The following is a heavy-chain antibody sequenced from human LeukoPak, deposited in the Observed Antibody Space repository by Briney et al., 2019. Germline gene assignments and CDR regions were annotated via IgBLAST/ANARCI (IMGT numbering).Heavy chain of an antibody. CDR2: IYTSGST. V-gene: IGHV4-59*10. D-gene: IGHD7-27*01. Sequence: PSETLSLTCAVYGGSFSGYYWSWIRQPAGKGLEWIGRIYTSGSTNYNPSLKSRVTMSVDTSKNQFSLKLSSVTAADTAVYYCARGPHYALGIYFDYWGQGTLVTVSS. CDR1: GGSFSGYY. J-gene: IGHJ4*02. CDR3: ARGPHYALGIYFDY.